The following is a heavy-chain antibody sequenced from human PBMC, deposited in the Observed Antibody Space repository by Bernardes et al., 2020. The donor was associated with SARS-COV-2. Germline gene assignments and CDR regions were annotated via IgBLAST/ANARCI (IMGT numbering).Heavy chain of an antibody. CDR2: IYGGDTT. J-gene: IGHJ4*02. Sequence: GGSLRVSCAASGFIVSSKYMNWVRQAPGKGLEWVSIIYGGDTTYYADSVKGRFTISRDNSKNTVSLQMNSLRAEDTAVYFCARSREYCTSASCMPFDHWGQGTLVLVSS. V-gene: IGHV3-53*01. D-gene: IGHD2-2*01. CDR3: ARSREYCTSASCMPFDH. CDR1: GFIVSSKY.